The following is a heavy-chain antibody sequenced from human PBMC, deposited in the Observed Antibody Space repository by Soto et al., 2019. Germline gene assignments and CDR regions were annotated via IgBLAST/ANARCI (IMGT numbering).Heavy chain of an antibody. D-gene: IGHD2-15*01. Sequence: ASVKVSFKASGYTFTSHFMHWVRQAPVQGLEWMGIINPSVGSTSYTQKFQGRVTMTRDTSTTTVYMELSSLRSEDTAVYYCARDRDCSGGTCYSYYFDTWGQGTLVTVSS. CDR3: ARDRDCSGGTCYSYYFDT. V-gene: IGHV1-46*01. J-gene: IGHJ4*02. CDR2: INPSVGST. CDR1: GYTFTSHF.